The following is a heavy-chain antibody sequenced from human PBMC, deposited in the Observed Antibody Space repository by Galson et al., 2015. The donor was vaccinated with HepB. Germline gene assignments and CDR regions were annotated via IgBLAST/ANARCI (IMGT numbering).Heavy chain of an antibody. CDR2: ISHDGRNK. J-gene: IGHJ4*02. CDR1: GFTFRSYA. Sequence: SLRLSCAASGFTFRSYAMHWVRQAPGKGLEWVAVISHDGRNKYYADSVKGRFSISRDNSENTLYLQMNSLRAEDTAVYYCARDGGHHDSGDYYLTRIPQDYWGQGTLATVSS. CDR3: ARDGGHHDSGDYYLTRIPQDY. D-gene: IGHD3-22*01. V-gene: IGHV3-30*04.